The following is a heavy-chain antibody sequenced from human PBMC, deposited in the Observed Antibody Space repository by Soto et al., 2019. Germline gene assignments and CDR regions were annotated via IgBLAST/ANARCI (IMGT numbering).Heavy chain of an antibody. J-gene: IGHJ4*02. CDR3: ARGPITQTSFIDH. D-gene: IGHD1-20*01. Sequence: QVQVVESGGCVVQPGGSLRLSCEASEFTFSSYPMHWVRQAPGKGLEWVTLISYDGSNQYYADSVKGRFTISRDNSKDTLYLQMHSLTSDDTAVYFCARGPITQTSFIDHWGQGTLVTVSS. CDR2: ISYDGSNQ. V-gene: IGHV3-30-3*01. CDR1: EFTFSSYP.